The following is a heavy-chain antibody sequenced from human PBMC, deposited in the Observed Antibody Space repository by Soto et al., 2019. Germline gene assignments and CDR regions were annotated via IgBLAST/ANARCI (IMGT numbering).Heavy chain of an antibody. Sequence: SETLSLTCTVSGGSISSSSYYWGWIRQPPGKGLEWIGSIYYSGSTYYNPSLKSRVTISVDTSKNQFSLKLSSVTAADTAVYYCARAVNMEMATTTRPQSFDYWGQGTLVTVSS. CDR3: ARAVNMEMATTTRPQSFDY. V-gene: IGHV4-39*01. CDR1: GGSISSSSYY. CDR2: IYYSGST. D-gene: IGHD5-12*01. J-gene: IGHJ4*02.